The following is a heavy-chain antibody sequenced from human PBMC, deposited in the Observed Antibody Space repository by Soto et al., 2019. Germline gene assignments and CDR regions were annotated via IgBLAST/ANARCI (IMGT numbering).Heavy chain of an antibody. CDR2: IYYSGST. D-gene: IGHD6-13*01. CDR1: GGSISSYY. CDR3: ARGASSSSYYYYYYGMDV. J-gene: IGHJ6*02. Sequence: PSETLSLTCTVSGGSISSYYWSWIRQHPGKGLEWIGYIYYSGSTYYNPSLKSRVTISVDTSKNQFSLKLSSVTAADTAVYYCARGASSSSYYYYYYGMDVWGQGTTVTVSS. V-gene: IGHV4-59*06.